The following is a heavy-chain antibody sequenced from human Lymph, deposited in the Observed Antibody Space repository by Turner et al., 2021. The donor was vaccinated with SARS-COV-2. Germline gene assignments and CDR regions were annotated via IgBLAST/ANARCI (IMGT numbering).Heavy chain of an antibody. Sequence: QVQLQQWGAGLLKSSETLSLTCAVYGGSFSGYYWSWIRQPPGKGLEWIGEINHSGSTNYNPSRKSRVTISVDTSKNQFSLKLSSVTAADTAVYYCARGGVDTAMVRYYYYGMDVWGQGTTVTVSS. D-gene: IGHD5-18*01. CDR3: ARGGVDTAMVRYYYYGMDV. V-gene: IGHV4-34*01. CDR2: INHSGST. CDR1: GGSFSGYY. J-gene: IGHJ6*02.